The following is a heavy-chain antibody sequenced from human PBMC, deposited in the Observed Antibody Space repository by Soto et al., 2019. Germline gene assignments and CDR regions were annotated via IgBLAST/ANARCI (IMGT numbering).Heavy chain of an antibody. D-gene: IGHD1-26*01. Sequence: PGESLKISCMGSGYKVSTWHNFTSYWIGWVRQMPGKGLEWMGIIYPGDSDTRYSPSFLGHVTISADKSINTACLQWSSLKASDTAMYYCVRREASNIWGQGTMVTVSS. CDR1: GYKVSTWHNFTSYW. J-gene: IGHJ3*02. V-gene: IGHV5-51*01. CDR3: VRREASNI. CDR2: IYPGDSDT.